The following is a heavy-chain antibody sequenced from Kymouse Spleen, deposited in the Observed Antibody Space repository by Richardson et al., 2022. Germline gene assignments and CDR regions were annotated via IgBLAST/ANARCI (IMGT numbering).Heavy chain of an antibody. V-gene: IGHV3-23*04. CDR2: ISGSGGST. CDR3: AKFYCSSTSCPYYYYYGMDV. J-gene: IGHJ6*02. Sequence: EVQLVESGGGLVQPGGSLRLSCAASGFTFSSYAMSWVRQAPGKGLEWVSAISGSGGSTYYADSVKGRFTISRDNSKNTLYLQMNSLRAEDTAVYYCAKFYCSSTSCPYYYYYGMDVWGQGTTVTVSS. CDR1: GFTFSSYA. D-gene: IGHD2-2*02.